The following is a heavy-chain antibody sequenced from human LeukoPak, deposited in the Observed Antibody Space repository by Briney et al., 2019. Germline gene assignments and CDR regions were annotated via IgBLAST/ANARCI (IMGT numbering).Heavy chain of an antibody. CDR3: ARPGRIYNWFDP. J-gene: IGHJ5*02. V-gene: IGHV4-59*02. D-gene: IGHD2/OR15-2a*01. Sequence: PSETLSLTCTISGGSVSDYYWSWIRQSPGKGLEWIGYIYHTGSTNYNPSLKSRVTISVDTSKNQFSLKLSSVTAADTAVYYCARPGRIYNWFDPWGQGTLVTVSS. CDR1: GGSVSDYY. CDR2: IYHTGST.